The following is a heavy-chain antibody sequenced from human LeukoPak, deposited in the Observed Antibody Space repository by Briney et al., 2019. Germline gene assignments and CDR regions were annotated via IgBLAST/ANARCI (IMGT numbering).Heavy chain of an antibody. V-gene: IGHV4-38-2*02. CDR1: GYSISSGYY. Sequence: SETLSLTCTVSGYSISSGYYWGWIRQPPGKGLEWIGSIYHSGSTYYNPSLKSRVTISVDTSKNQFSLKLSSVTAADTAVYYCASNIRSPCYDFWSGYCYYFDYWGQGTLVTVSS. CDR2: IYHSGST. CDR3: ASNIRSPCYDFWSGYCYYFDY. J-gene: IGHJ4*02. D-gene: IGHD3-3*01.